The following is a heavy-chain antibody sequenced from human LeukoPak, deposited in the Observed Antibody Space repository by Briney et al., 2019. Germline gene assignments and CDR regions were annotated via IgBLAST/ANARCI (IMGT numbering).Heavy chain of an antibody. Sequence: PGGSLRLSCAASGFTFSSYEMNWVRQAPGKGLEWVSYISSSGSTIYYADSVKGRFTISRDNAKISLYLQMNSLRAEDTAVYYCARANYDILTGYYTRGWFDPWGQGTLVTVSS. CDR1: GFTFSSYE. CDR3: ARANYDILTGYYTRGWFDP. CDR2: ISSSGSTI. V-gene: IGHV3-48*03. J-gene: IGHJ5*02. D-gene: IGHD3-9*01.